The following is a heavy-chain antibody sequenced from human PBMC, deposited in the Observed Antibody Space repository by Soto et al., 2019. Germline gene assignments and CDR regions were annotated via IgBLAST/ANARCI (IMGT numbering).Heavy chain of an antibody. CDR1: GYTFTSYA. D-gene: IGHD2-15*01. V-gene: IGHV1-3*01. Sequence: ASVKVSCKASGYTFTSYAMHWVRQAPGQRLEWMGWINAGNGNTKYSQKFQGRVTITRDTSASTAYMELSSLRSEDTAVYYCARDHCSGGSCYSPNWFDPWGQGTLVTVSS. CDR3: ARDHCSGGSCYSPNWFDP. CDR2: INAGNGNT. J-gene: IGHJ5*02.